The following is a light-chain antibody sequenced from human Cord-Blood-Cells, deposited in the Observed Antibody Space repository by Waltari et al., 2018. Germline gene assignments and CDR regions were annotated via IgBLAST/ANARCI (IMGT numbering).Light chain of an antibody. Sequence: QSVLTQPPSASGTPGQRVTISCSGSSSNIGSNTVNWSQQLPGTAPKLLIYCNNQRPTVVPDRFSGSKSGTSASLAISGLQSEDEADYYCAAWDDSLNGYVFGTGTKVTVL. CDR1: SSNIGSNT. CDR3: AAWDDSLNGYV. CDR2: CNN. V-gene: IGLV1-44*01. J-gene: IGLJ1*01.